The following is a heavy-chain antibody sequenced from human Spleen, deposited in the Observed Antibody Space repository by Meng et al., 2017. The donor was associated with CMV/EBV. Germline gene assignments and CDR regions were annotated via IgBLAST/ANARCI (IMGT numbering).Heavy chain of an antibody. V-gene: IGHV4-34*01. D-gene: IGHD6-13*01. CDR3: ANLRASSWYEKSEA. CDR2: INHRGST. Sequence: SETLSLTCAVYGTSFSDYSWTWIRHSPRKGLEWIGQINHRGSTNFNPSLMGRVTMSVDSSKEQFSLRLTSVTAADTAVYYCANLRASSWYEKSEAWAQGTLVTVSS. J-gene: IGHJ5*02. CDR1: GTSFSDYS.